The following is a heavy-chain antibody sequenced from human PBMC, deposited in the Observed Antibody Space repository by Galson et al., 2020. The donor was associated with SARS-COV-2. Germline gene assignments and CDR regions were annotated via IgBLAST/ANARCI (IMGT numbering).Heavy chain of an antibody. D-gene: IGHD3-22*01. V-gene: IGHV4-61*02. J-gene: IGHJ4*02. CDR2: IYTSGST. Sequence: SETLSLTCTVSGGSISSGSYYWSWIRQPAGKGLEWIGRIYTSGSTNYNPSLKSRVTISVDTSKNQFSLKLSSVTAADTAVYYCARGVFYYDSSGYWFDYWGQGTLVTVSS. CDR1: GGSISSGSYY. CDR3: ARGVFYYDSSGYWFDY.